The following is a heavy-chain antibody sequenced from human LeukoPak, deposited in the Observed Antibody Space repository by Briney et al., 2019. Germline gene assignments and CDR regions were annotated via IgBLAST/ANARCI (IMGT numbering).Heavy chain of an antibody. CDR1: GGTFSSYA. Sequence: SVKVSCKASGGTFSSYAISWVRQAPGQGLEWMGGIIPIFGTANYAQKFQGRVTITTDETTSTAYMELSSLRSEDTAVYYCARLSVGIYGDYGDAFDIWGQGTMVTVSS. CDR3: ARLSVGIYGDYGDAFDI. CDR2: IIPIFGTA. V-gene: IGHV1-69*05. D-gene: IGHD4-17*01. J-gene: IGHJ3*02.